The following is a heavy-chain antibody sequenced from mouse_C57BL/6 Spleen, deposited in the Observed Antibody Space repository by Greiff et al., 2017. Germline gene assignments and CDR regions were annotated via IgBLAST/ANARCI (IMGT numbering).Heavy chain of an antibody. D-gene: IGHD2-1*01. J-gene: IGHJ4*01. Sequence: VQLVESGAELVKPGASVKLSCKASGYTFTEYTIHWVKQRPGQGLEWIGWFYPGSGSITYNEKLKDKATLPAYKSSSTVYMELSRLTSEDSAVYFCSRHEEGYYGTYYAMDYWGQGTSVTVSS. CDR3: SRHEEGYYGTYYAMDY. V-gene: IGHV1-62-2*01. CDR1: GYTFTEYT. CDR2: FYPGSGSI.